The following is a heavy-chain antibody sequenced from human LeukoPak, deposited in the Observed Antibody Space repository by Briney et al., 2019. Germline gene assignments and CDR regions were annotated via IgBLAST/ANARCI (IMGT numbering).Heavy chain of an antibody. CDR1: GYNFTNSW. V-gene: IGHV5-51*01. CDR3: ARRPVGFGQYYFDY. CDR2: IYAGDSDT. Sequence: GESLKISCKGSGYNFTNSWIAWVRQMPGKGLEWMGIIYAGDSDTTYSPSFQGQVTISADKSISTAHLQWSSLKASDTAMYYCARRPVGFGQYYFDYWGQGTLVT. J-gene: IGHJ4*02. D-gene: IGHD3/OR15-3a*01.